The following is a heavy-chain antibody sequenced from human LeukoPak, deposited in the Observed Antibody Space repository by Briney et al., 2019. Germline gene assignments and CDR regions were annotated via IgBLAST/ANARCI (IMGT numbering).Heavy chain of an antibody. D-gene: IGHD3-10*01. CDR1: GGSISSGGYY. CDR3: ARGRGVGTPFGDAFDI. Sequence: SQTLSLTCTVSGGSISSGGYYWSWIRQPPGKGLEWIGSIYYSGSTYYNPSLKSRVTISVDASKNQFSLKLSSVTAADTAVYYCARGRGVGTPFGDAFDIWGQGTMVTVSS. CDR2: IYYSGST. J-gene: IGHJ3*02. V-gene: IGHV4-39*07.